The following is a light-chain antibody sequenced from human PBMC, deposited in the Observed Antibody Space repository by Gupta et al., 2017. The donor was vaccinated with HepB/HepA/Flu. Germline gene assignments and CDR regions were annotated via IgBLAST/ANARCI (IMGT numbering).Light chain of an antibody. V-gene: IGLV2-14*03. CDR2: YVN. CDR3: TSYRSSSTPVL. J-gene: IGLJ2*01. CDR1: SSDVGGYDY. Sequence: QSALTQPASVSGSPGRSITISCTGTSSDVGGYDYVSWYQQRPGTAPKLMIYYVNNRRSGVSNRFSGSKSGNTAALTISGLQAEDEADYYCTSYRSSSTPVLFGGGTKLTVL.